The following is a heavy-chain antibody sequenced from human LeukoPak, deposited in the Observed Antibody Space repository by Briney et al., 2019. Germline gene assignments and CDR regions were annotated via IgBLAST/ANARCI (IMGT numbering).Heavy chain of an antibody. D-gene: IGHD3-22*01. Sequence: SETLSLTCTVSGGSISSYYWSWIRQPAGKGLEWIGRIYTSGSTNYNPSLKSRVTMSVDTSKNQFSLKLSSVTAADTAVYYCARDWSITMIVTDAFDIWGQGTMVTVSS. CDR2: IYTSGST. J-gene: IGHJ3*02. V-gene: IGHV4-4*07. CDR3: ARDWSITMIVTDAFDI. CDR1: GGSISSYY.